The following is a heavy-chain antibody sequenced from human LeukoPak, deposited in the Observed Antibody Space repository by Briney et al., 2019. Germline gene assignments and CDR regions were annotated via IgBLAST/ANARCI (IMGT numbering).Heavy chain of an antibody. D-gene: IGHD3-10*01. V-gene: IGHV1-2*02. Sequence: ASVKVSCTASGYTFTGYYMHWVRQAPGQGLEWMGWINPNSGGTNYAQKFQGRVTMTRDTSISTAYMELSRLRSDDTAVYYCASGSGSYYTNNWFDPWGQGTLVPVSS. CDR2: INPNSGGT. CDR3: ASGSGSYYTNNWFDP. J-gene: IGHJ5*02. CDR1: GYTFTGYY.